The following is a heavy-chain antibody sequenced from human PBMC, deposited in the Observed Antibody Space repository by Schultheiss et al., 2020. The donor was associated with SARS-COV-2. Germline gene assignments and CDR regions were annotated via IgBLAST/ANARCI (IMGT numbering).Heavy chain of an antibody. V-gene: IGHV4-34*01. CDR2: INHSGST. J-gene: IGHJ5*02. D-gene: IGHD4-11*01. CDR1: GGSFSGYY. Sequence: SETLSLTCAVYGGSFSGYYWSWIRQPPGKGLEWIGEINHSGSTNYNPSLKSRVTISVDKSKNQFSLKLSSVTAADTAVYYCARQTTVTANWFDPWGQGTLVTVSS. CDR3: ARQTTVTANWFDP.